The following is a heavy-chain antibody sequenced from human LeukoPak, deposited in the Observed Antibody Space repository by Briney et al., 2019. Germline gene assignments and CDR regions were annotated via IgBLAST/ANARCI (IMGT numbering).Heavy chain of an antibody. CDR1: GGSISSYC. V-gene: IGHV4-34*01. CDR3: ARSYYYDSSGSFDY. CDR2: INHSGST. D-gene: IGHD3-22*01. Sequence: SETLSLTCTVSGGSISSYCWGWIRQPPGKGLEWIGEINHSGSTNYNPSLKSRVTISVDTSKNQFSLKLSSVTAADTAVYYCARSYYYDSSGSFDYWGQGTLVTVSS. J-gene: IGHJ4*02.